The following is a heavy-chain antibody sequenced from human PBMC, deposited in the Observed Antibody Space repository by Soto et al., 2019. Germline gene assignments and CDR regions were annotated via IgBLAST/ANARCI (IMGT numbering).Heavy chain of an antibody. J-gene: IGHJ6*02. CDR3: ARDRRPYDNGMDV. CDR1: GGTISSHA. CDR2: IIPILGTT. Sequence: QVQLVQSGAEVMKPGSSVKLSCKASGGTISSHAISWVRQAPGQGLEWMGGIIPILGTTNYAQKFQGRVTITADESMSTVYMELSSLRFEDTAVHYCARDRRPYDNGMDVWGQGTTVTVS. V-gene: IGHV1-69*01.